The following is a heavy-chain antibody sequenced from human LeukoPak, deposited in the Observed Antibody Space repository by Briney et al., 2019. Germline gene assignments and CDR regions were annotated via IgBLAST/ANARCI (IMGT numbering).Heavy chain of an antibody. CDR2: ISAYNGNT. CDR3: ARGYSSGWYSWWYFDY. V-gene: IGHV1-18*01. J-gene: IGHJ4*02. Sequence: GASVKVSCKASGYTFTSYGISWVRQGPGQGLGWMGWISAYNGNTNYAQKLQGRVTMTTDTSTSTAYMELRSLRSDDTAVYYCARGYSSGWYSWWYFDYWGQGTLVTVSS. D-gene: IGHD6-19*01. CDR1: GYTFTSYG.